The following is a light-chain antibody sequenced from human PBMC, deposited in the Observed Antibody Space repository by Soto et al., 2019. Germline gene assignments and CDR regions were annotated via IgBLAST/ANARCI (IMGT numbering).Light chain of an antibody. CDR3: QQRSNWPPSMT. CDR1: QSVSSY. J-gene: IGKJ1*01. Sequence: EIVLTQSPATLSLSPGERATLSCRASQSVSSYLAWYQQKPGQAPRLLIYDASNRATDIPARFRGSWSGTDFTLTISSLELEDFAVYYCQQRSNWPPSMTFGQGTKVEIK. V-gene: IGKV3-11*01. CDR2: DAS.